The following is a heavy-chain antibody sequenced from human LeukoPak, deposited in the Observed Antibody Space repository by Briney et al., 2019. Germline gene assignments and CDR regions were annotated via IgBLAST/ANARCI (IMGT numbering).Heavy chain of an antibody. CDR2: ISSSGSTI. J-gene: IGHJ4*02. CDR1: GFTFSDYY. V-gene: IGHV3-11*01. Sequence: GGSLRLSCAASGFTFSDYYMSWIRQAPGKGLEWVSYISSSGSTIYYADSAKGRFTISRDNAKNSLYLQMNSLRAEDTAVYYCARDGRVLLATCLDYWGQGTLVTVSS. D-gene: IGHD1-26*01. CDR3: ARDGRVLLATCLDY.